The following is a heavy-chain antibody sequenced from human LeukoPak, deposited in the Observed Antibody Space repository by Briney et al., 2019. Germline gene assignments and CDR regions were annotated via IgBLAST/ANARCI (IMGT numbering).Heavy chain of an antibody. J-gene: IGHJ4*02. CDR1: GFTFSSYA. V-gene: IGHV3-23*01. D-gene: IGHD5-24*01. CDR2: ISGSGGST. Sequence: AGGSLRLSCAASGFTFSSYAMSWVRQAPGKGLEWVSAISGSGGSTYYAESVKGRFTISRDNSKTTLYLQMNSLRAEDTAVYYCAKVYGRTRDGYNRYWGQGTLVTVSS. CDR3: AKVYGRTRDGYNRY.